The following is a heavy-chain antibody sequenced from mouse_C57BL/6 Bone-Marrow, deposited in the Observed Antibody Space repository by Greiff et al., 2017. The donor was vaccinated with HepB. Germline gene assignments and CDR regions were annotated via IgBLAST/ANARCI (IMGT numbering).Heavy chain of an antibody. D-gene: IGHD2-4*01. CDR2: ISYDGSN. J-gene: IGHJ4*01. Sequence: DVKLQESGPGLVKPSQSLSLTCSVTGYSITSGYYWNWIRQFPGNKLEWMGYISYDGSNNYNPSLKNRISITRDTSKNQFFLKLNSVTTEDTATYYCARCDLMDYWGQGTSVTVSS. CDR1: GYSITSGYY. CDR3: ARCDLMDY. V-gene: IGHV3-6*01.